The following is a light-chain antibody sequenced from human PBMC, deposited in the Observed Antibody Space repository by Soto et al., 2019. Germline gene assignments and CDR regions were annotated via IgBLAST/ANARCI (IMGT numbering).Light chain of an antibody. J-gene: IGKJ1*01. V-gene: IGKV1-5*03. Sequence: DIHLTQSPSFLSASVGDRVTITCRPSQAVPNNMAWYQQKPGKPPKLLIYRASKLESGVPSRFSDSGSGTGFTLTISSLQPEDFATYYCQQYNFYSWTFGQGTKVDIK. CDR2: RAS. CDR1: QAVPNN. CDR3: QQYNFYSWT.